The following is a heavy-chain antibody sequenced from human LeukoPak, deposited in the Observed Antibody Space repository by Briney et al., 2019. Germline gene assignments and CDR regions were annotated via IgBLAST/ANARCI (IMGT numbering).Heavy chain of an antibody. D-gene: IGHD3-3*01. J-gene: IGHJ5*02. CDR2: ISATGSAV. CDR1: GFTFNYYY. V-gene: IGHV3-11*01. Sequence: PGGSLRLSCAASGFTFNYYYMTWIRQAPGRGLEWISYISATGSAVYYADSVKGRFTISRDNAKSSLYLQMNTLRAEDTAVYYCARIIHGGGGYYDNWFDPWGQGTLVTVSS. CDR3: ARIIHGGGGYYDNWFDP.